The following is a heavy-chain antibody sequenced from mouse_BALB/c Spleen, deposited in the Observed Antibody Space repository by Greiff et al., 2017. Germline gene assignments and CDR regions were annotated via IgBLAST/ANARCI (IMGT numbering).Heavy chain of an antibody. CDR3: ARDEGGYGDYYAMDY. CDR2: IWAGGST. D-gene: IGHD2-14*01. Sequence: QVQLKESGPGLVAPSQSLSITCTVSGFSLTSYGVHWVRQPPGKGLEWLGVIWAGGSTNYNSALMSRLSISKDNSKSQVFLKMNSLQTDDTAMYYCARDEGGYGDYYAMDYWGQGTSVTVSS. CDR1: GFSLTSYG. J-gene: IGHJ4*01. V-gene: IGHV2-9*02.